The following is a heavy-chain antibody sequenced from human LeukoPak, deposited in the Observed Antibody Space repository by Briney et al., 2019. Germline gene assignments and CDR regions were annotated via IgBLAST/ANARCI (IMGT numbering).Heavy chain of an antibody. CDR1: GFTFSSYG. Sequence: GGSLRLSCAASGFTFSSYGIHWVRQAPGKGLEWVAVIWYDGSNKYYADSVKGRFTISRDNSKNTLYLQMNSLRAEDTAVYYYARGVQGGYAQYYFDYWGQGTLVTVSS. D-gene: IGHD5-12*01. CDR3: ARGVQGGYAQYYFDY. CDR2: IWYDGSNK. J-gene: IGHJ4*02. V-gene: IGHV3-33*01.